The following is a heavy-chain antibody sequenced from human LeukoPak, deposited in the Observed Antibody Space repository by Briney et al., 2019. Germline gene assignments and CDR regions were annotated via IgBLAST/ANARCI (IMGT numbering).Heavy chain of an antibody. CDR1: GFTFSSYG. CDR2: ISYDGSNK. D-gene: IGHD3-22*01. J-gene: IGHJ4*02. Sequence: GGSLRLSCAASGFTFSSYGMHWVRQAPGKGLEWVAVISYDGSNKYYADSVKGRFTISRDNSKNTLYLQMNSLRAEDTAVYYCARVSHYYDSSGYPDYWGQGTLVTVSS. V-gene: IGHV3-30*03. CDR3: ARVSHYYDSSGYPDY.